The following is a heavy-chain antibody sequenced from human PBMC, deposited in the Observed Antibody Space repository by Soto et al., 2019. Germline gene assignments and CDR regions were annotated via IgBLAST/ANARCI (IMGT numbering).Heavy chain of an antibody. CDR3: ARGMTYYDFWSGSTTSHYYYYYGMDV. D-gene: IGHD3-3*01. Sequence: XSVKVSCKASGGTFSSYAISWVRQAPGQGLEWMGGIIPIFGTANYAQKFQGRVTITADESTSTAYMELSSLRSEDTAVYYCARGMTYYDFWSGSTTSHYYYYYGMDVWGQGTTVTVSS. J-gene: IGHJ6*02. CDR1: GGTFSSYA. V-gene: IGHV1-69*01. CDR2: IIPIFGTA.